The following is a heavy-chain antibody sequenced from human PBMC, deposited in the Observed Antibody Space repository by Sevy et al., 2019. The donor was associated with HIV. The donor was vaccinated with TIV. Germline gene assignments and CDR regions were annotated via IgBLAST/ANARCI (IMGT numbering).Heavy chain of an antibody. CDR2: ISYDGSNK. D-gene: IGHD3-10*01. CDR1: GFTFSSYA. CDR3: ARDTKPKPNYHGSGSSLPY. Sequence: GGPLRLSCAASGFTFSSYAMHWVRQAPGKGLEWVAVISYDGSNKYYADSVKGRFTISRDNSKNTLYLQMNSLRAEDTAVYYCARDTKPKPNYHGSGSSLPYWGHGTLVTVSS. J-gene: IGHJ4*01. V-gene: IGHV3-30-3*01.